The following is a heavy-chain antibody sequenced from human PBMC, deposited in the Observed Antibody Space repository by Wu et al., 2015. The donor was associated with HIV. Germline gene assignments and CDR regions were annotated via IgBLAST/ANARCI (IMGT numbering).Heavy chain of an antibody. CDR1: GYNFITFG. D-gene: IGHD1-1*01. CDR2: IIPVYGTP. J-gene: IGHJ4*02. V-gene: IGHV1-69*01. Sequence: QVQLVQSGGETKKPGASVKVSCKASGYNFITFGMSWVRQAPGQGLEWMGGIIPVYGTPNYAQKFLDRLTITADDSTTTVYMELSPLRFEDTAVYYCARVLSGNWPKWGQGTRVTVSS. CDR3: ARVLSGNWPK.